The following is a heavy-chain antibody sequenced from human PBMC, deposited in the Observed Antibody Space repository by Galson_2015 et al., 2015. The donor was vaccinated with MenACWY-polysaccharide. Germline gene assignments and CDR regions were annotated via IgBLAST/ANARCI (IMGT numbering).Heavy chain of an antibody. D-gene: IGHD3-10*01. V-gene: IGHV2-5*02. CDR1: GFSLSASGVG. CDR3: AHTGESGPRGSNNWFDP. J-gene: IGHJ5*02. CDR2: IYWDDDK. Sequence: PALVKPTQTLTLTCTFSGFSLSASGVGVGWIRQPPGKALEWLALIYWDDDKRYSPSLKSRLTITKDTSKDQVVLTMTNMDPVDTATYYCAHTGESGPRGSNNWFDPWGQGTLVTVSS.